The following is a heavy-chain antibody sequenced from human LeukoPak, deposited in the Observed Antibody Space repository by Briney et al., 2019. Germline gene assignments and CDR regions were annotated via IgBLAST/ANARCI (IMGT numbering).Heavy chain of an antibody. V-gene: IGHV1-2*02. D-gene: IGHD6-19*01. CDR2: INPDSGGT. CDR3: AKSIAVAFYS. J-gene: IGHJ4*02. Sequence: ASVKVSCKASGYSFTGYNMHWVRQAPGQGLEWMGWINPDSGGTSYEQKFQGRVTMTRDTSISTAYMELSRLRSDDTAVYYCAKSIAVAFYSWGQGTLVTVSS. CDR1: GYSFTGYN.